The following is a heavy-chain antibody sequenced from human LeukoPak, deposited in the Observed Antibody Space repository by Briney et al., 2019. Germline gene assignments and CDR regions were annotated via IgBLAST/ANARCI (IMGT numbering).Heavy chain of an antibody. D-gene: IGHD1-26*01. J-gene: IGHJ3*02. CDR1: GFTFSSYS. CDR2: ISSSSSYI. Sequence: GGSLRLSCAASGFTFSSYSMNWVRQAPGKGPEWVSSISSSSSYIYYADSVKGRFTISRDNAKNSLNLQMNSLRAEDTAVYYCASGSSLPDAFDIWGQGTMVTVSS. CDR3: ASGSSLPDAFDI. V-gene: IGHV3-21*01.